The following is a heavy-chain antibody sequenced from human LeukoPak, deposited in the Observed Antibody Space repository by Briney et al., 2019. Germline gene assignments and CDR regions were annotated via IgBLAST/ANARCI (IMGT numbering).Heavy chain of an antibody. D-gene: IGHD3-10*01. CDR1: GFTFSNAW. CDR2: IKSKTDGGTT. V-gene: IGHV3-15*01. J-gene: IGHJ4*02. CDR3: TTRRDEPAYGSGRRRIHYFDY. Sequence: TGGSLRLSCAASGFTFSNAWMSCVRQAPGKGLEWVGRIKSKTDGGTTDYAAPVKGRFTISRDDSKNTLYLQMNSLKTEDTAVYYCTTRRDEPAYGSGRRRIHYFDYWGQGTLVTVSS.